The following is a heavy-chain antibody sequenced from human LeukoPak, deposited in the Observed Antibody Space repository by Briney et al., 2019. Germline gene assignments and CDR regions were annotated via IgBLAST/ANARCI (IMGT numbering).Heavy chain of an antibody. CDR3: PPQQAGNPAY. CDR1: GVTLSSYA. J-gene: IGHJ4*02. CDR2: ISSSGSGGNT. D-gene: IGHD1-14*01. Sequence: GGSLRLSCAGSGVTLSSYAMSWARQAPGKGLEWGSGISSSGSGGNTYYAGSVKGRLTVSRDNAKNMLYLQVKSLRAEATAVYYCPPQQAGNPAYWGQGNLVTVSS. V-gene: IGHV3-23*01.